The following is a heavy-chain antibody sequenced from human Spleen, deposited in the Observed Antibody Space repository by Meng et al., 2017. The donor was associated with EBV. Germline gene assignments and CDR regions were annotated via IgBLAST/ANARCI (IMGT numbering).Heavy chain of an antibody. CDR2: IFYDGTT. CDR3: AQGRGDGYNYWLEP. V-gene: IGHV4-30-4*01. D-gene: IGHD5-24*01. Sequence: VQLRESGLGLGKAAXXXXXXCXVAGGSISSGGLYWSWIRQPPGKGLGWVGYIFYDGTTHYNPSLRSRVTISVDTSKNLFSLILRSVTAADTAVYYCAQGRGDGYNYWLEPWGQGTLVTVSS. CDR1: GGSISSGGLY. J-gene: IGHJ5*02.